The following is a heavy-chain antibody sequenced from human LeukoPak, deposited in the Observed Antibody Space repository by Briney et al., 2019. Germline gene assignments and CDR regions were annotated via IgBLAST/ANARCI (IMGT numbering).Heavy chain of an antibody. Sequence: ASVKVSCKASGYTFTGYYMHWVRQAPGQGLEWMGWINPNSGGTNYAQKFQGRVTMTRDTSISTAYMELSRLRSDDTAVYYCTYTYYGILTGDRSLDYWGQGTLVTVSS. CDR1: GYTFTGYY. CDR2: INPNSGGT. CDR3: TYTYYGILTGDRSLDY. J-gene: IGHJ4*02. D-gene: IGHD3-9*01. V-gene: IGHV1-2*02.